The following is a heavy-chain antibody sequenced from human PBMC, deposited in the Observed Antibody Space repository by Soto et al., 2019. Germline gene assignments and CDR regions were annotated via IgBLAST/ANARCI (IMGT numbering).Heavy chain of an antibody. V-gene: IGHV3-7*01. D-gene: IGHD2-2*01. CDR2: IKQDGSEK. Sequence: GGSLRLSCAASGFTFSNYWMNWVRQAPGKGLEWVANIKQDGSEKYFVDSVKGRFTFSRDNAKNSLYLQMNSLRAEDTAVYYCARDLGRTAAGYYYYYAMDVWGQGTTVTVSS. J-gene: IGHJ6*02. CDR1: GFTFSNYW. CDR3: ARDLGRTAAGYYYYYAMDV.